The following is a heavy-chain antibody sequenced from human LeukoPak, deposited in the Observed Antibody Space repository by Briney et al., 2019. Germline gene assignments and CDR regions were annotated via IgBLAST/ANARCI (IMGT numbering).Heavy chain of an antibody. V-gene: IGHV4-61*01. J-gene: IGHJ6*02. Sequence: PSETLSLTCTVSGGSISSSTYYWSWIRQSPGKGLEWIVYIYYSGSTKYNPSLKSRVTISVDTSKNQFSLKLSSVTAADTAVYYCARVDNGNYYYYGMDVWGQGTTVTVFS. CDR3: ARVDNGNYYYYGMDV. CDR1: GGSISSSTYY. D-gene: IGHD1-1*01. CDR2: IYYSGST.